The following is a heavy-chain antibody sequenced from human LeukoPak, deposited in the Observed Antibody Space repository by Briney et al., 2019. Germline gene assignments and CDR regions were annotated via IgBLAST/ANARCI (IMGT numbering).Heavy chain of an antibody. V-gene: IGHV4-39*01. D-gene: IGHD6-19*01. CDR2: IYYSGST. CDR3: ARQQQWLVSHFDY. CDR1: GGSISSSSYY. J-gene: IGHJ4*02. Sequence: SETLSLTCTVSGGSISSSSYYWGWIRQPPGKGLEWIGSIYYSGSTYYNPSLKSRVTISVDTSKNQFSLKLSSVTAADTAVYYCARQQQWLVSHFDYWGQGTLVTVSS.